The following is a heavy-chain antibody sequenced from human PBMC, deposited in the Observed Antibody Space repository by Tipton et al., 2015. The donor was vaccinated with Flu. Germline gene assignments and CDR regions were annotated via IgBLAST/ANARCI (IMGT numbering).Heavy chain of an antibody. CDR2: IWYDADVK. J-gene: IGHJ4*02. Sequence: SLRLSCTASGFILSNYAMHWVRQAPGKGPEWVAIIWYDADVKYYTGSVKGRFTISRDVSKNTLFLQMNSLRAEDTAVYYCVRGIDKSRDRWSRYYVANDYWGQGTLVTVSS. CDR1: GFILSNYA. CDR3: VRGIDKSRDRWSRYYVANDY. V-gene: IGHV3-33*01. D-gene: IGHD3-3*01.